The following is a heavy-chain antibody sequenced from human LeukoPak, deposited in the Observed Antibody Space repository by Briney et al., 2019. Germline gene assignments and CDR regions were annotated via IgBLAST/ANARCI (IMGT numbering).Heavy chain of an antibody. J-gene: IGHJ5*02. CDR1: GGSISSYY. V-gene: IGHV4-59*01. Sequence: SETLSLTCTVSGGSISSYYWSWIRQPPGKGLEWIGYIYYSGSTNYNPSLKSRVTISVDTSKNQLSLKLSSVTAADTAVYYCARSYSSGWYGRGNWFDPWGQGTLVTVSS. D-gene: IGHD6-19*01. CDR2: IYYSGST. CDR3: ARSYSSGWYGRGNWFDP.